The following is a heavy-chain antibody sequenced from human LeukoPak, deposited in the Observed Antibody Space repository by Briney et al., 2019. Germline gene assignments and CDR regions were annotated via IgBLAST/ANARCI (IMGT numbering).Heavy chain of an antibody. V-gene: IGHV1-18*01. CDR3: ARLLWFGELSPGH. D-gene: IGHD3-10*01. CDR2: ISVYKGDT. J-gene: IGHJ4*02. Sequence: GASVKVSCKASGYNFRAYDITWVRQAPGQGLEWMGWISVYKGDTKYAQNIQGRVTMTTDTSTSTAYMELRSLRSDDTAVCYCARLLWFGELSPGHWGQGTLVTVSS. CDR1: GYNFRAYD.